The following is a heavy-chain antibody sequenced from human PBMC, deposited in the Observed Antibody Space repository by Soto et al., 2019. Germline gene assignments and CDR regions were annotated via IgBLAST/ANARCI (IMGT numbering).Heavy chain of an antibody. CDR3: ARFVRSCSGTTCYTRADV. D-gene: IGHD2-2*02. Sequence: SETLSLTCAVSGGSISNNNWLSWVRQSLGKGLEWIGEIHHSGSTNYNPSLKSRVTMSVDTSKNQFSLKLRSVIVADTAVYHCARFVRSCSGTTCYTRADVWGQGTTVTVSS. J-gene: IGHJ6*02. CDR2: IHHSGST. V-gene: IGHV4-4*02. CDR1: GGSISNNNW.